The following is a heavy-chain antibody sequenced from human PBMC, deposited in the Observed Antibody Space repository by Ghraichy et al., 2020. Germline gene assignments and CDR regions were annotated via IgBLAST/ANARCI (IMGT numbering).Heavy chain of an antibody. D-gene: IGHD3-22*01. CDR3: ARGGPTHYDNTDGLDY. CDR2: IYTNGNS. J-gene: IGHJ4*02. Sequence: SETLSLTCTVSTGFISDYYWTWIRQTAGKGLEWIGRIYTNGNSDYNPSLRSRVTMSVDTSKNQFSLKLTSVTAADTALYFCARGGPTHYDNTDGLDYWGQGTLVTVSS. CDR1: TGFISDYY. V-gene: IGHV4-4*07.